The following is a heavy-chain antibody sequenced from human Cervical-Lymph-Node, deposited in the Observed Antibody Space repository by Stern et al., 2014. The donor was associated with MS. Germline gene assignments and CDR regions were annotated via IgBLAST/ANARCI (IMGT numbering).Heavy chain of an antibody. D-gene: IGHD1-7*01. J-gene: IGHJ4*02. V-gene: IGHV3-74*02. CDR1: GVTISEYW. CDR2: MNSDGNVT. Sequence: EVQLVESGGGLVQPGGSLRLSCEASGVTISEYWMNWVRQAPGKGLLWDSGMNSDGNVTNYADFVEGRFTISRDNAKNTVYLQLNNLRVEDTAVYYCANWNYLLWGQGTLVTVSS. CDR3: ANWNYLL.